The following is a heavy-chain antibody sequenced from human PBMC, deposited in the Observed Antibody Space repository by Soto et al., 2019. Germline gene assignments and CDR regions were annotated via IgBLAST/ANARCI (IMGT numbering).Heavy chain of an antibody. CDR3: TGSYYYGMDV. CDR2: IKSKTGGGTT. Sequence: GGSLRLSCAASGFTFSNAWMSWVRQAPGKGLEWVGRIKSKTGGGTTDYAAPVKGRFTISRDDSKNTLYLQMNSLKTEDTAVYYCTGSYYYGMDVWGQGTTVTVSS. CDR1: GFTFSNAW. V-gene: IGHV3-15*01. J-gene: IGHJ6*02.